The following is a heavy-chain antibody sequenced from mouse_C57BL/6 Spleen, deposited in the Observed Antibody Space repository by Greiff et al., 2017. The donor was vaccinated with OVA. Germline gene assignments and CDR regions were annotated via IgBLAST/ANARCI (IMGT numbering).Heavy chain of an antibody. CDR2: INPGSGGT. Sequence: QVQLQQSGAELVRPGTSVKVSCKASGYAFTNYLIEWVKQRPGQGLEWIGVINPGSGGTNYNEKFKGKATLTADKSSSTAYMQLSSLTSEDSAVYFCARHGSSDSYAMDYWGQGPSAPVPS. V-gene: IGHV1-54*01. CDR3: ARHGSSDSYAMDY. CDR1: GYAFTNYL. D-gene: IGHD1-1*01. J-gene: IGHJ4*01.